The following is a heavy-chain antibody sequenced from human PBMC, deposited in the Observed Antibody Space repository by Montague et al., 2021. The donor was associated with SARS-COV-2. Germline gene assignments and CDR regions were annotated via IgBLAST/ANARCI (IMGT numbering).Heavy chain of an antibody. D-gene: IGHD3-9*01. Sequence: SLRLSCAASGFTFSSYGMHWVRQAPGKGLEWVAVIWYDGSNKYYADSVKGRFTIPRDNSKNTLYLQMNSLRAEDTAVYYCAKEDILTGYYGRDITYYYYGMDVWGQGTTVTVSS. V-gene: IGHV3-33*06. J-gene: IGHJ6*02. CDR2: IWYDGSNK. CDR3: AKEDILTGYYGRDITYYYYGMDV. CDR1: GFTFSSYG.